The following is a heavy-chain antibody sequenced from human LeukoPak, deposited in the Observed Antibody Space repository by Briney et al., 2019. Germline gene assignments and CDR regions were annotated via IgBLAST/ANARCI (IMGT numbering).Heavy chain of an antibody. Sequence: ASVKVSCKASGYTFTSYAMNWVRQAPGQGLEWMGWINTNTGNPTYAQGFTGRFVFSLDTFVSTAYLQISSLKAEDTAVYYCATGIAAAGNDYWGQGTLVTVSS. CDR2: INTNTGNP. J-gene: IGHJ4*02. CDR3: ATGIAAAGNDY. D-gene: IGHD6-13*01. V-gene: IGHV7-4-1*02. CDR1: GYTFTSYA.